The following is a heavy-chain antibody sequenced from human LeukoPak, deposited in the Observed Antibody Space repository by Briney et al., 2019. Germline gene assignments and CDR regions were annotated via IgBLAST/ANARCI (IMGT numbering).Heavy chain of an antibody. D-gene: IGHD3-3*01. CDR3: ARRSGYYFPFDY. V-gene: IGHV3-66*02. Sequence: GGSLRLSCAASGITVSSNYMSWVRQAPGKGLEWVSVIYGGDRTYYADSVKGRFTISRDNSKNTLFLQMNSLRVEDTAVYYCARRSGYYFPFDYWGQGTLVTVSS. CDR2: IYGGDRT. J-gene: IGHJ4*02. CDR1: GITVSSNY.